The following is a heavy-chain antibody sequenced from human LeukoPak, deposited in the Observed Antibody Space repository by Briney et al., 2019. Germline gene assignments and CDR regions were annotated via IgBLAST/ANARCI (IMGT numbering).Heavy chain of an antibody. D-gene: IGHD2-2*01. CDR3: ARGIVPATKRAPSDY. V-gene: IGHV5-51*01. Sequence: GESLKISCKGSGYSFSTYWISWVRQMPGKGLEWMGIIYPGDSDTRYSPSFQGQVTILAEESISTAYLQWSSLKASDTAMYFCARGIVPATKRAPSDYWGQGTLVIVCS. J-gene: IGHJ4*02. CDR1: GYSFSTYW. CDR2: IYPGDSDT.